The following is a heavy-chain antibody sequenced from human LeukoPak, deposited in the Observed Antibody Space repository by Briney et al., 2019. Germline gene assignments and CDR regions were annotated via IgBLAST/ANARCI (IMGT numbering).Heavy chain of an antibody. Sequence: GASVKVSCKASGYTFTSYGISRVRQAPGQGLEWMGWISAYNGNTNYAQKLQGRVTMTTDTSTSTAYMELRSLRSDDTAVYYCARSAHESGYYLWRLDYWGQGTLVTVSS. CDR1: GYTFTSYG. V-gene: IGHV1-18*01. CDR3: ARSAHESGYYLWRLDY. J-gene: IGHJ4*02. CDR2: ISAYNGNT. D-gene: IGHD3-3*01.